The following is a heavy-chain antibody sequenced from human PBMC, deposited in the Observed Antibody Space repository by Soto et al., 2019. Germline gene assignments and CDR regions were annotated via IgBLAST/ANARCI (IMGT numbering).Heavy chain of an antibody. CDR1: GYTFTSYA. Sequence: QVQLVQSGAEEKKPGASVKVSCKASGYTFTSYAMHWVRQAPGQRLEWMGWINAGNGNTKYSQKFQGRVTITRDTSESKAHMELSSLRSEDTAVDYCARNIVVVSALDYWGQGTLVTVSS. D-gene: IGHD2-21*01. CDR2: INAGNGNT. CDR3: ARNIVVVSALDY. V-gene: IGHV1-3*05. J-gene: IGHJ4*02.